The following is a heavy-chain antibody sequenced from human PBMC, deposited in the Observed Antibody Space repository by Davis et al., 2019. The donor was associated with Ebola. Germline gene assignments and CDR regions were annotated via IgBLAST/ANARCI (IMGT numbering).Heavy chain of an antibody. CDR1: GFTFSSYS. Sequence: GESLKISCAASGFTFSSYSMNWVRQAPGKGLEWVSYISVGSDTIYYADSVKGRFTISRDNAKNSLYLQMNSLRDEDTAVYYCARDPTSGSGYWGQGTLVTVSS. V-gene: IGHV3-48*02. CDR2: ISVGSDTI. D-gene: IGHD6-6*01. CDR3: ARDPTSGSGY. J-gene: IGHJ4*02.